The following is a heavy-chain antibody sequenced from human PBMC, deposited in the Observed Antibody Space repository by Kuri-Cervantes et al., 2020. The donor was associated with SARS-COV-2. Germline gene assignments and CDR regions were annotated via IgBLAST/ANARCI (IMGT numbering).Heavy chain of an antibody. CDR2: SSTYNGYT. V-gene: IGHV1-18*01. CDR3: ARVGATYFYGMNV. D-gene: IGHD1-26*01. CDR1: GYTFNTYG. Sequence: ASVKVSCKASGYTFNTYGISWVRQAPGQGLEWMGWSSTYNGYTNYEQKFQGRVTMTTDTSTSTAHMELRSLRSDDTAVYYCARVGATYFYGMNVWGQGTTVTVSS. J-gene: IGHJ6*02.